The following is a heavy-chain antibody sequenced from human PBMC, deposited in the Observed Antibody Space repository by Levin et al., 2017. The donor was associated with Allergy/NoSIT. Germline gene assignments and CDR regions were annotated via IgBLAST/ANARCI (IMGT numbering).Heavy chain of an antibody. Sequence: SCAASGFIFSDAWISWVRQAPGKGLEWVGRIKSKTEGGTTAYAAPVKGRFSISRDDSKDTLYLQMNSLKTDDTAVYYCELGGYWGQGTLVTVSS. V-gene: IGHV3-15*01. CDR2: IKSKTEGGTT. CDR1: GFIFSDAW. J-gene: IGHJ4*02. CDR3: ELGGY. D-gene: IGHD7-27*01.